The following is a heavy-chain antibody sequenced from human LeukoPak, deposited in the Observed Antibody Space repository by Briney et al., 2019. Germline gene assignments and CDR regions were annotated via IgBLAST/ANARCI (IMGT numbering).Heavy chain of an antibody. CDR2: INVDGTST. J-gene: IGHJ4*02. CDR1: GFSFSTYW. D-gene: IGHD1-26*01. V-gene: IGHV3-74*01. CDR3: AREGSGSLGY. Sequence: PGGSLRLSCAASGFSFSTYWMHWVRQAPGKGLVWVSRINVDGTSTSYADSVKDRFTISRDNAKNTLYLQMNSLRAEDTAMYYCAREGSGSLGYWGQGTPVTVSS.